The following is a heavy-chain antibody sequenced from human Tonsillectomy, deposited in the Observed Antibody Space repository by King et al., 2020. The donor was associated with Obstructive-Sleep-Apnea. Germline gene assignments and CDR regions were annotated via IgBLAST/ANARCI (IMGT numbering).Heavy chain of an antibody. D-gene: IGHD1/OR15-1a*01. CDR2: ISYDGSNK. J-gene: IGHJ6*02. V-gene: IGHV3-30-3*01. CDR3: ATDLSKQSYYYYGMDV. CDR1: GFTFSSYA. Sequence: VQLVESGGGVVQPGRSLRLSCAASGFTFSSYAMHWVRQAPGKGLEWVAVISYDGSNKYYADSVKGRFTISRDNSKNTLYLQMNSLRAEDTAVYYCATDLSKQSYYYYGMDVWGQGTTVTVSS.